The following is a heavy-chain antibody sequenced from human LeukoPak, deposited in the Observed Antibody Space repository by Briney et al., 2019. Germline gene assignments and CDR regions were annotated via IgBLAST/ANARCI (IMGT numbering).Heavy chain of an antibody. CDR3: ARDPSYSSSWCNWFDP. CDR2: IYTSGST. D-gene: IGHD6-13*01. J-gene: IGHJ5*02. Sequence: SETLSLTCTVSGGSISSYYWSWVRQPAGKGLEWIGRIYTSGSTNYNPSLKSRVTMSVDTSKNQFSLKLSSVTAADTAVYYCARDPSYSSSWCNWFDPWGQGTLVTVSS. CDR1: GGSISSYY. V-gene: IGHV4-4*07.